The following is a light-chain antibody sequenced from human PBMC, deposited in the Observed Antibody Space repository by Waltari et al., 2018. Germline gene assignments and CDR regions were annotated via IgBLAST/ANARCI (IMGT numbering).Light chain of an antibody. CDR3: QQLSSYPIT. CDR2: GAS. V-gene: IGKV1-9*01. CDR1: QGISSY. J-gene: IGKJ5*01. Sequence: DIQLTQSLSFLSASVGDRVTITCRASQGISSYLAWFQQKPGKAPNLLIYGASTLQSGVPSRVSGSGSGTEFTLTISSLQPEDFATYYCQQLSSYPITFGQGTRLEIK.